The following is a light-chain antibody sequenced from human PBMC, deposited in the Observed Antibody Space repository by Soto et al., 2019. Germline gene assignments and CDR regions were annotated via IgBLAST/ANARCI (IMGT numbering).Light chain of an antibody. CDR2: DVS. V-gene: IGLV2-14*01. Sequence: QSALTQPASVSGSPGQSITISCTGTSSDVGGYNYVSWYQQHPGKAPKLMIYDVSNRPSGVSNRFSGSKSGNTASLTISGRQAEDEADYYCSSYTSSSPLDVFGTGTKLTVL. J-gene: IGLJ1*01. CDR3: SSYTSSSPLDV. CDR1: SSDVGGYNY.